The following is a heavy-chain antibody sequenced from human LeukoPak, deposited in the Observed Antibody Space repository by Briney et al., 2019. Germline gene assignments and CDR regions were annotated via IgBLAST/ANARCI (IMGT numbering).Heavy chain of an antibody. CDR1: GFTFSSYA. D-gene: IGHD3-10*01. CDR3: AKRGPIYSASPGNYFDY. CDR2: ISYDGSNK. V-gene: IGHV3-30-3*02. J-gene: IGHJ4*02. Sequence: QTGGSLRLSCAASGFTFSSYAMHWVRQAPGKGLEWVAVISYDGSNKYYADSVKGRFTISRDNSKNTLYLQMNSLRAEDTAVYYCAKRGPIYSASPGNYFDYWGQGTLVTVSS.